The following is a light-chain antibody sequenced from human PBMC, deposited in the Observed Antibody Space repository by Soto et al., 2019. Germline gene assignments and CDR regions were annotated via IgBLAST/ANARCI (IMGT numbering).Light chain of an antibody. J-gene: IGKJ5*01. V-gene: IGKV3D-15*01. Sequence: EIVLTQSPGTLSLSPGERAILSCRASQSVSSSYLAWYRQKPGQAPSLLIYGASSRATGIPARFSGSGSGTEFTLTISSLQSEDFAVYYCQQYNNWPPITFGQGTRLEIK. CDR3: QQYNNWPPIT. CDR1: QSVSSSY. CDR2: GAS.